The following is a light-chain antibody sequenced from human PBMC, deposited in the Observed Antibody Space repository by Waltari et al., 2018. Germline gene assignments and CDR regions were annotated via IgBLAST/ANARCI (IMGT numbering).Light chain of an antibody. Sequence: EIVLTQSPDTLSLSTGERATISCRASQSVTSNYLAWYQQKPGQAPRLLIYGVSSRATGVPDRFSGGGSGTEFTLTITRLEPEDFAVYYCQQYASSRTFGQGT. CDR2: GVS. CDR3: QQYASSRT. CDR1: QSVTSNY. J-gene: IGKJ1*01. V-gene: IGKV3-20*01.